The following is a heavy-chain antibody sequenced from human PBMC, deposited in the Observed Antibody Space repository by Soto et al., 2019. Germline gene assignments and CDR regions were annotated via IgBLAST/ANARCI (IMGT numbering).Heavy chain of an antibody. CDR3: ARSQGSSTSLEIYYYYYYGMDV. Sequence: QVQLVQSGAEVKKPGSSVKVSCKASGGTFSSYAMSWVRQAPGQGLEWMGGIIPIPGTANYAQKFQGRVTITADESTSTAYMELSSQRSEDTAVYYCARSQGSSTSLEIYYYYYYGMDVWGQGTTVTVSS. D-gene: IGHD2-2*01. CDR1: GGTFSSYA. CDR2: IIPIPGTA. V-gene: IGHV1-69*01. J-gene: IGHJ6*02.